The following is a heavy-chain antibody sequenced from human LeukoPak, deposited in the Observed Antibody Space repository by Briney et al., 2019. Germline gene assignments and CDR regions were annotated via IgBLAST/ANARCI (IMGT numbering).Heavy chain of an antibody. J-gene: IGHJ6*03. CDR2: IKQDGSEK. V-gene: IGHV3-7*01. Sequence: GGSLRLSCAASGFTFSSYWMSWVRQAPGKGLEWVANIKQDGSEKYYVDSVKGRFTISRDSAKNSLYLQMNSLRAEDTAVYYCARVQYSSASAYYMDVWGKGTTVTISS. D-gene: IGHD6-19*01. CDR3: ARVQYSSASAYYMDV. CDR1: GFTFSSYW.